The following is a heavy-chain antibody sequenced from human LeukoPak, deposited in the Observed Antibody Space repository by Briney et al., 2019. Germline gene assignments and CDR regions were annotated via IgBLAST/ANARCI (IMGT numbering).Heavy chain of an antibody. CDR2: ESYDGRNE. Sequence: GGSLRLSCVASGFTFSDYGMLWVRQPPGKGLEWVAVESYDGRNEHYADSVKGRFTISRDNSKNTVFLQMNTLRTEDTAVYFCAKDKPIDYWGQGTLVTVSS. D-gene: IGHD1-14*01. CDR3: AKDKPIDY. CDR1: GFTFSDYG. V-gene: IGHV3-30*18. J-gene: IGHJ4*02.